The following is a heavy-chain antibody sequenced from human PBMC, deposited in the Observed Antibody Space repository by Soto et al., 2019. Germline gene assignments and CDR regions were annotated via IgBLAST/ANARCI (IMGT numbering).Heavy chain of an antibody. CDR1: GGSFSGYY. CDR3: ARVTTGYNSMVRGVSFDYYYYYMDV. CDR2: INHSGST. D-gene: IGHD3-10*01. Sequence: SETLSLTCAVYGGSFSGYYWSWIRQPPGKGLEWIGEINHSGSTNYNPSLKSRVTISVDTSKNQFSLKLSAVTAADTAVYYCARVTTGYNSMVRGVSFDYYYYYMDVWGKGTTVTVSS. V-gene: IGHV4-34*01. J-gene: IGHJ6*03.